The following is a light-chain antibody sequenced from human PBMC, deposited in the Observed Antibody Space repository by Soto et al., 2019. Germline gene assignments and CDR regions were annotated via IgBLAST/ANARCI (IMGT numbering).Light chain of an antibody. J-gene: IGKJ1*01. CDR1: QSISDT. CDR2: GAS. V-gene: IGKV3-15*01. Sequence: EIVMTQSPATLSVSPGGRATLSCRASQSISDTLAWYQQKPGQAPRLLIHGASTRATGFPARFSGSGSETGFTLTISSLQSEDFAVYYCQQYNNWPWTFGQGTKVEIK. CDR3: QQYNNWPWT.